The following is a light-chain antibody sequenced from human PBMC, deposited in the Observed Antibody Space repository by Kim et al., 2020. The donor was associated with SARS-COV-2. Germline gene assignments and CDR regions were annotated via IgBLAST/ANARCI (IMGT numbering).Light chain of an antibody. J-gene: IGLJ3*02. CDR1: NSNIGAGSD. CDR3: LSYDSSLSGWV. CDR2: GNT. Sequence: QSVLTQPPSVSGAPGQRVTISCTGTNSNIGAGSDVHWYQQLPGTAPKLLMHGNTNRPSGVPDRFSGSKSDTSASLAITGLQADDEADYYCLSYDSSLSGWVFGGGTKVTVL. V-gene: IGLV1-40*01.